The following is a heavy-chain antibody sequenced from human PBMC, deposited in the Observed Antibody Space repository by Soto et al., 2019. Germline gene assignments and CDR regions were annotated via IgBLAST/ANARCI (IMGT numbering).Heavy chain of an antibody. J-gene: IGHJ5*02. CDR2: IYYSGST. V-gene: IGHV4-31*03. D-gene: IGHD1-20*01. CDR1: GGSISSGGYY. CDR3: ARNRILWVPPAMSVGWFDP. Sequence: SETLSLTCTVSGGSISSGGYYWSWIRQHPGKGLEWIGYIYYSGSTYYNPSLKSRVTISVNTPKNQFSLKLSSVTAADTAVYYCARNRILWVPPAMSVGWFDPWGQGTLVTVSS.